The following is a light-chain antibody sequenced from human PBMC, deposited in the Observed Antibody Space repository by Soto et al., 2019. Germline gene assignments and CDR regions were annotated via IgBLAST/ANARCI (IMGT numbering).Light chain of an antibody. V-gene: IGKV4-1*01. CDR1: QSVLFSSNNKNY. J-gene: IGKJ1*01. Sequence: DIVMTQSPDSLAVSLGERATINCKSSQSVLFSSNNKNYLAWYQQKPGQPPKLLIYWASTRDSGVPDRVSVSGSVTDFTLTISSLQAEDVAVYYCERYYGTPLTFGQGTKVEIK. CDR2: WAS. CDR3: ERYYGTPLT.